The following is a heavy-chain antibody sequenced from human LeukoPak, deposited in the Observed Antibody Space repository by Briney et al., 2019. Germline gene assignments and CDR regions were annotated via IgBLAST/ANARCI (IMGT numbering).Heavy chain of an antibody. CDR2: MNPNSGNT. CDR3: ARCYYGSGSYYNWFDP. CDR1: GYTFTGYY. Sequence: GASVKVSCKASGYTFTGYYMHWVRQAPGQGLEWMGWMNPNSGNTGYAQKFQGRVTMTRNTSISTAYMELSSLRSEDTAVYYCARCYYGSGSYYNWFDPWGQGTLVTVSS. V-gene: IGHV1-8*02. D-gene: IGHD3-10*01. J-gene: IGHJ5*02.